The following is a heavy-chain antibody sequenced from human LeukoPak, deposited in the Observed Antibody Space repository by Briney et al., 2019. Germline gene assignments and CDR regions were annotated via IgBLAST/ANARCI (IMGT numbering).Heavy chain of an antibody. CDR3: ARRIPGDY. D-gene: IGHD2/OR15-2a*01. Sequence: GGSLRLSCAASGFTLSSFSMSWVRQAPGKGLEWVSYITVSSSTIYYADSVKGRLTVSRDNAKNSLYLQMNSLRDEDTAVYYCARRIPGDYWGQGTLVTVSS. CDR1: GFTLSSFS. V-gene: IGHV3-48*02. CDR2: ITVSSSTI. J-gene: IGHJ4*02.